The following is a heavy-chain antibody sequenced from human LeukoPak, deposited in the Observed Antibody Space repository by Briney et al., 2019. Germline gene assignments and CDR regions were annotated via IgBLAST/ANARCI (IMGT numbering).Heavy chain of an antibody. V-gene: IGHV3-11*01. Sequence: GGSLRLSCAASGFTFSDYYMSWFRQAPGKGLEWVTYISSSGSGTYYADSVKGRFTISRENARNSLYLQMNSLRAEDTAVYYCVRSSSGSLGGSSGEGTLVTVS. D-gene: IGHD6-19*01. CDR2: ISSSGSGT. J-gene: IGHJ5*02. CDR1: GFTFSDYY. CDR3: VRSSSGSLGGS.